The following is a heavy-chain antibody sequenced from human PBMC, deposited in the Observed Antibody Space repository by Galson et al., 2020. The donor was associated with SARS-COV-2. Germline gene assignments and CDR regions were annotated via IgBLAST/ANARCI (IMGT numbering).Heavy chain of an antibody. CDR2: VTGGGGGT. Sequence: GGSLRLSCAASGFTFSSYAMSWVRQAPGKGLEWVSVVTGGGGGTYYADSVKGRFTISRDNSRNTLFLQMDTLTVADTAVYYCAKDREYSSSPAMDYWGQGTLVTVSS. V-gene: IGHV3-23*01. J-gene: IGHJ4*02. CDR1: GFTFSSYA. D-gene: IGHD6-6*01. CDR3: AKDREYSSSPAMDY.